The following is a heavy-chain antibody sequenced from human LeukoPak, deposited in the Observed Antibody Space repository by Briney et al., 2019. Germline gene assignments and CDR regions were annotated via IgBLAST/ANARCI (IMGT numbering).Heavy chain of an antibody. J-gene: IGHJ4*02. CDR2: IYYSGST. Sequence: SETLSLTCTVAGGSISSYYWSWIRQPPGKGLEWIGYIYYSGSTNYNPSLKSRVTISVDTSKNQFSLKLSSVTAADTAVYYCARVGGSGWYFDYWGQGTLVTVSS. V-gene: IGHV4-59*01. CDR3: ARVGGSGWYFDY. CDR1: GGSISSYY. D-gene: IGHD6-19*01.